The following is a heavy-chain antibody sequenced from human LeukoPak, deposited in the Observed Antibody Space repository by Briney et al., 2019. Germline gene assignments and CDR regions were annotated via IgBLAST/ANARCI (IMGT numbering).Heavy chain of an antibody. D-gene: IGHD3-10*01. J-gene: IGHJ6*02. Sequence: SETLSLTCAVYGGSFSGYYWSWIRQPPGKGLEWIGEINHSGSTNYNPSLKSRVTISVDTSKNQFSLKLSSVTAADTAVYYRARGEITMVRGVITTYYYYYGMDVWGQGTTVTVSS. CDR1: GGSFSGYY. CDR2: INHSGST. CDR3: ARGEITMVRGVITTYYYYYGMDV. V-gene: IGHV4-34*01.